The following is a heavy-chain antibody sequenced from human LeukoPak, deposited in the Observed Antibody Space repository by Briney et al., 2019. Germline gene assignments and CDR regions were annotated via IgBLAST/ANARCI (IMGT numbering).Heavy chain of an antibody. Sequence: GGSLRLSCAASGFAFSNFWMSWVRQPPGKGLEWVANIKKDGSEINYVDSVKGRFTISRDNAKNSLYLQMNSLRAEDTAVNYCARDSLDYDIDYWGQGTLVTVSS. CDR3: ARDSLDYDIDY. J-gene: IGHJ4*02. CDR1: GFAFSNFW. CDR2: IKKDGSEI. D-gene: IGHD4-17*01. V-gene: IGHV3-7*01.